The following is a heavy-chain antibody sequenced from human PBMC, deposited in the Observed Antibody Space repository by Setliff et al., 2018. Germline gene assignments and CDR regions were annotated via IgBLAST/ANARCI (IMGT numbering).Heavy chain of an antibody. V-gene: IGHV4-39*01. CDR3: ARQPYSTTYYYYYYYMDV. J-gene: IGHJ6*03. Sequence: SETLSLTCIVSGDSIGSNKNYWGWIRQPPGKGLEYIGSIYYSGNTYYNASLRSRVTLSVDTSKNQFSLNLNSVTAADTAVYYCARQPYSTTYYYYYYYMDVWGKGTTVTVS. D-gene: IGHD6-13*01. CDR1: GDSIGSNKNY. CDR2: IYYSGNT.